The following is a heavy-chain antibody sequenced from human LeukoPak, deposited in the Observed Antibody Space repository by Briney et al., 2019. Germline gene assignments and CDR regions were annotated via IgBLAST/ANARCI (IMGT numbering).Heavy chain of an antibody. J-gene: IGHJ4*02. D-gene: IGHD6-13*01. CDR2: INAGNGIT. Sequence: ASVTVSCKASGYTFTTYAIHWVRQAPGQRLEWMGWINAGNGITRYSQKIQGRVTITRDTSASTAFMELSSLRSEDTAIYYCAREKQQLGRGFDYWGQGTLVTVSS. V-gene: IGHV1-3*01. CDR1: GYTFTTYA. CDR3: AREKQQLGRGFDY.